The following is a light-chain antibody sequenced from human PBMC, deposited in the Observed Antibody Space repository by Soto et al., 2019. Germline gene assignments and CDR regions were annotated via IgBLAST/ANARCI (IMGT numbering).Light chain of an antibody. CDR3: QQDYNLTEN. CDR1: QSVTARY. V-gene: IGKV3D-7*01. CDR2: GAS. Sequence: IVCTHSPCTLSLSPVERAPLSCKARQSVTARYLAWYQQRRGQAPTLLIYGASVRAPGIPDRFSGGGSGTDFTLTISSLQPEDFAVYYCQQDYNLTENFGPGTKVDI. J-gene: IGKJ3*01.